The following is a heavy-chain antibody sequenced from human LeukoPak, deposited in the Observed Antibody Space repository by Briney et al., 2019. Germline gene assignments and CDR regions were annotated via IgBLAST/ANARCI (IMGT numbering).Heavy chain of an antibody. CDR2: IYYSGST. CDR1: GGSISSSSYY. J-gene: IGHJ4*02. D-gene: IGHD3-10*01. V-gene: IGHV4-39*01. CDR3: ASRASGSSVEY. Sequence: PSETLSLTCTVSGGSISSSSYYWCWIRQPPGKGLEWIGSIYYSGSTYYNPSLKSRVTISVDTSKNQFSLKLSSVTAADTAVYYCASRASGSSVEYWGQGTLVTVSS.